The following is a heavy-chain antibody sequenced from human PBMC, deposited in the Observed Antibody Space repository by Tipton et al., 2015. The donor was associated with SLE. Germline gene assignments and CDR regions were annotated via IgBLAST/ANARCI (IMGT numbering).Heavy chain of an antibody. CDR3: ARVFTYDSSGYFSFDY. J-gene: IGHJ4*02. D-gene: IGHD3-22*01. CDR1: GFTFSSYS. V-gene: IGHV3-21*03. Sequence: GSLRLSCAASGFTFSSYSMNWVRQAPGKGLEWVSSISSSSSYIYYADSVKGRFTISRDNAKNSLYLQMNSLRAEDTAVYYCARVFTYDSSGYFSFDYWGQGTLVTVSS. CDR2: ISSSSSYI.